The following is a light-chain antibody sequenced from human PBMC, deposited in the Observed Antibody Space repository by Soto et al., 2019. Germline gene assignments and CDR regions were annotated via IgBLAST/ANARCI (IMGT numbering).Light chain of an antibody. V-gene: IGKV3-15*01. J-gene: IGKJ1*01. CDR2: GAS. Sequence: EIVMTQSPATLSVATGERATLSSRASQSVSSNLAWYQQKPGQAPRLLIYGASTRATDIPARFSGSGSGTEFTLTISSLQPDDFATYYCQQYNSYPWTLGQGTKVDIK. CDR1: QSVSSN. CDR3: QQYNSYPWT.